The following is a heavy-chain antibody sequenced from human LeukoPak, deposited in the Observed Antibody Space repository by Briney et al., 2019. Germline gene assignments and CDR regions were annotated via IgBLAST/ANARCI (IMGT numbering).Heavy chain of an antibody. CDR3: ARSPAGQQPDNWLDP. V-gene: IGHV3-30*04. Sequence: GRSLRLSCAASGFTFSSYAMHWVRQAPGKGLEWVAVISYDGSNKYYADSVKGRFTISRDNSKNTLYLQMNSLRAEDTAVYYCARSPAGQQPDNWLDPWGQGTLVTVSS. D-gene: IGHD6-13*01. CDR2: ISYDGSNK. J-gene: IGHJ5*02. CDR1: GFTFSSYA.